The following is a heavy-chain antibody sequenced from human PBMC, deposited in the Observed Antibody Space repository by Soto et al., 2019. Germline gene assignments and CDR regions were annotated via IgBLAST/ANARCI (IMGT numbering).Heavy chain of an antibody. CDR2: ISSSSSYI. V-gene: IGHV3-21*01. J-gene: IGHJ4*02. CDR3: ARDLGSWPNYDY. CDR1: GFTFSSYS. D-gene: IGHD6-13*01. Sequence: GGSPRLSCAASGFTFSSYSMNWVRQAPGKGLEWVSSISSSSSYIYYADSVKGRFTISRDNAKNSLYLQMNSLRAEDTAVYYCARDLGSWPNYDYWGQGALVTVSS.